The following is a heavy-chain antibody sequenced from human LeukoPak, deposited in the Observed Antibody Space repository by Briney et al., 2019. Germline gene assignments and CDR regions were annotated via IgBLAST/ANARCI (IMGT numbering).Heavy chain of an antibody. V-gene: IGHV4-39*01. Sequence: SETLSLTCTVSGGSVSSTTYYWSWIRQPPGKGLEWIASINYSGSTYYNPSLKSRVTISVDTSENQFSLKLSPVTAADTAVYYCARPRGSSGWLDYWGQGTPVTVSS. D-gene: IGHD6-19*01. CDR1: GGSVSSTTYY. J-gene: IGHJ4*02. CDR3: ARPRGSSGWLDY. CDR2: INYSGST.